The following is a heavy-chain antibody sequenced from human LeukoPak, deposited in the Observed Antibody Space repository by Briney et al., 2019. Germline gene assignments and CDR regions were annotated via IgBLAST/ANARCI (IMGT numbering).Heavy chain of an antibody. CDR3: ARTEGIAVAGHRGHFDY. Sequence: GASVKVSCKASGYTFTSYDINWVRQATGQGLEWMGWMNPNSGNTGYAQKFQGRVTITRNTSISTAYMELSSLRSEDTAVYYCARTEGIAVAGHRGHFDYWGQGTLVTVSS. CDR2: MNPNSGNT. J-gene: IGHJ4*02. D-gene: IGHD6-19*01. CDR1: GYTFTSYD. V-gene: IGHV1-8*03.